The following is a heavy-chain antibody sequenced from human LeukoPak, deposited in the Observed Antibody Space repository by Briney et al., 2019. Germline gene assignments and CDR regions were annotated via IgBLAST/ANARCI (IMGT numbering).Heavy chain of an antibody. CDR3: ARDRWGIAADTDFDY. Sequence: GGSLRLSCAASGFTFSSYGMNWVRQAPGKGLEWVSSISSSSSYIYYADSVKGRFTISRDNAKNSLYLQMNSLRAEDTAVYYCARDRWGIAADTDFDYWGQGTLVTVSS. J-gene: IGHJ4*02. V-gene: IGHV3-21*01. CDR2: ISSSSSYI. CDR1: GFTFSSYG. D-gene: IGHD6-13*01.